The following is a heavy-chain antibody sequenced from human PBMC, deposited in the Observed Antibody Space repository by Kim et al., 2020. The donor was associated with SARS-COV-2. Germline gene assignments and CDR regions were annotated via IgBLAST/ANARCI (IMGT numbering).Heavy chain of an antibody. CDR2: SEK. J-gene: IGHJ4*02. Sequence: SEKTHGDSVKGRLTISRDNTKNSLYLQMNSRRAEDTALYYCVRGGGGVDYWGQGTLVTVSS. D-gene: IGHD3-16*01. V-gene: IGHV3-7*01. CDR3: VRGGGGVDY.